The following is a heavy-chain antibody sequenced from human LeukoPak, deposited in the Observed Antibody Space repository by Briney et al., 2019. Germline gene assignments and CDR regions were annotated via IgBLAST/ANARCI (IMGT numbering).Heavy chain of an antibody. CDR1: GGSFSGYY. V-gene: IGHV4-34*01. D-gene: IGHD3-16*01. CDR2: IYYSGST. J-gene: IGHJ4*02. CDR3: ARQDWGSYYFDF. Sequence: PSETLSLTCAVYGGSFSGYYWSWIRQPPGKGLEWIGSIYYSGSTYYNPSLKSRVSISLDTAKNQFSLKLSSVTAADTAVYYCARQDWGSYYFDFWGQGTLVTVSS.